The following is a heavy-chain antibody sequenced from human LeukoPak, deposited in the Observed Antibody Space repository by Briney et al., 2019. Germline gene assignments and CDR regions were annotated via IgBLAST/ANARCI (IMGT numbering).Heavy chain of an antibody. D-gene: IGHD3-10*01. Sequence: GASVKVSCKASGGTFSSYATSWVRQAPGQGLEWMGIINPSGGSTSYAQKFQGRATMTRDTSTSTVYMELSSLRSEDTAVYYCARESITMVRGGNDYWGQGTLVTVSS. V-gene: IGHV1-46*01. CDR1: GGTFSSYA. J-gene: IGHJ4*02. CDR2: INPSGGST. CDR3: ARESITMVRGGNDY.